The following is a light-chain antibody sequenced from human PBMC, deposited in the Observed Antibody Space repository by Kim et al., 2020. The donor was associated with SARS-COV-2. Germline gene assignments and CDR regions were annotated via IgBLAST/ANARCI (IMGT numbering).Light chain of an antibody. CDR1: QGINSN. V-gene: IGKV1-9*01. Sequence: ASVGDTVTITCRASQGINSNVAWYQQRPGKAPNQVIYSAVNLRSGVPSRFSGSGSGTDFTLTITSLKPEDLATYHCQQHHSYPLTFGEGTKVDIK. CDR3: QQHHSYPLT. J-gene: IGKJ4*02. CDR2: SAV.